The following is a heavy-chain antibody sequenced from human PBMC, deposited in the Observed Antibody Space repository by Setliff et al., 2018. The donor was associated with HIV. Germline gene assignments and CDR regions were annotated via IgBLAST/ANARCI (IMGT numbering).Heavy chain of an antibody. Sequence: SVKVSCKAIGYMILGYKMSWVRQAPGQGLEWIGRISPNNGAAEYAPKFQGRVSMTLDTSISTAYLEIPRLTSDDAAVYFCARPRVFDSFDVWGQGTKVTVSS. D-gene: IGHD6-6*01. CDR3: ARPRVFDSFDV. J-gene: IGHJ3*01. CDR2: ISPNNGAA. V-gene: IGHV1-2*06. CDR1: GYMILGYK.